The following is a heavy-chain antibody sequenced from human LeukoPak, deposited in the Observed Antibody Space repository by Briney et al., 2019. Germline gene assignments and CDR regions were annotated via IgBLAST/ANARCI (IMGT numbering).Heavy chain of an antibody. V-gene: IGHV5-51*01. CDR1: GYSFTSYW. CDR3: ARRTSDYYGSGSYLVDY. J-gene: IGHJ4*02. Sequence: GESLKISRKGSGYSFTSYWIAWVRQMPGKGLEWMGIIYPGDSDTRFSPSFQGQVTISADKSISTAYLQWSSLKASDTAMYYCARRTSDYYGSGSYLVDYWGQGTLVTVSS. CDR2: IYPGDSDT. D-gene: IGHD3-10*01.